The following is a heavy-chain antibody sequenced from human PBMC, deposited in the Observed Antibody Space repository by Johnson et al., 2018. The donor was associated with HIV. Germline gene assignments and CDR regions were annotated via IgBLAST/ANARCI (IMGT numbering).Heavy chain of an antibody. J-gene: IGHJ3*02. V-gene: IGHV3-23*04. CDR3: ARGSGVGAFDI. CDR2: ISGSGGST. D-gene: IGHD7-27*01. Sequence: MLLVESGGGVVRPGGSLRLSCAASGFNFSSYAMSWVRQAPGKGLEWVSAISGSGGSTYYADSVKGRFTSSRDNSKNSLYLQMSSLRVEDTAVYYCARGSGVGAFDIWGQGTMVTVSS. CDR1: GFNFSSYA.